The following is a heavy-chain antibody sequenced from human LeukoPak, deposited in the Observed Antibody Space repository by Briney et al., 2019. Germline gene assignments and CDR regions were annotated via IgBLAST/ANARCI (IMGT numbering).Heavy chain of an antibody. CDR3: TRAIVGAGNDL. D-gene: IGHD1-26*01. CDR2: SRDKAESHST. CDR1: GFTFSDHY. V-gene: IGHV3-72*01. J-gene: IGHJ3*01. Sequence: GGSLRLSCAASGFTFSDHYMDWVRQAPGRGLEWVGRSRDKAESHSTEYAASVKGRFIISRDDSKNSLYLQMHSLKNEDTAVYYCTRAIVGAGNDLWGQGTMVTVSS.